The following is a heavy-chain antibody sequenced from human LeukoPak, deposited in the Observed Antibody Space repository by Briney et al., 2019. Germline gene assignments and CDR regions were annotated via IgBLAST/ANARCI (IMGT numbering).Heavy chain of an antibody. J-gene: IGHJ6*03. CDR1: GGTFSSYA. D-gene: IGHD1-1*01. V-gene: IGHV1-69*05. CDR3: ASRSFPVQLERPGWYYMDV. Sequence: SVKVSCKASGGTFSSYAISWVRQAPGQGLEWMGGIIPIFGTANYAQKFQGRVTITTDESTSTAYMELSSLRSEDTAVYYRASRSFPVQLERPGWYYMDVWGKGTTVTVSS. CDR2: IIPIFGTA.